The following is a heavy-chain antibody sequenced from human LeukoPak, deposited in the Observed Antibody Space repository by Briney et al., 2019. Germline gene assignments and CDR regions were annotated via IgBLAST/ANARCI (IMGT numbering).Heavy chain of an antibody. D-gene: IGHD6-6*01. CDR2: IRSDGSKT. J-gene: IGHJ4*02. V-gene: IGHV3-30*02. Sequence: PGGSLRLSCTASGFTFNSNAMHWVRQAPGKGLEWVAFIRSDGSKTYYADSVKGRFTISRDGSKNTLYLHMNSLRPDDTAVYYCAKGRPYHWGQGTLVIVSS. CDR1: GFTFNSNA. CDR3: AKGRPYH.